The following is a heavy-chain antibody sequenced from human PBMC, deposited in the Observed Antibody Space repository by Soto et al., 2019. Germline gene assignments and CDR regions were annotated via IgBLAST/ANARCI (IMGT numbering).Heavy chain of an antibody. V-gene: IGHV3-11*06. D-gene: IGHD6-13*01. CDR3: ARDYSSSWYPHFGY. Sequence: SGGSLRLSCAASGFTFSDYYMSWIRQAPGKGLEWVSYISSSSSYTNYADSVKGRFTISRDNAKDSLYLQMNSLRAEDTAVYYCARDYSSSWYPHFGYWGQGTLVTVSS. CDR2: ISSSSSYT. CDR1: GFTFSDYY. J-gene: IGHJ4*02.